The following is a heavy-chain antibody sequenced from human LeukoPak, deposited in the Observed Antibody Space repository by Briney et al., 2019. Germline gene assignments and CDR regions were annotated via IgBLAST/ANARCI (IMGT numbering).Heavy chain of an antibody. J-gene: IGHJ6*03. CDR3: ARLTYTSCYEGYCYYYYMDV. V-gene: IGHV4-38-2*01. Sequence: SETLSLTCAVSGYSISSGYYWGWIRQPPGKGLEWIGSIYHSGSTYYNPSLKSRVTISVDTSKNQFSLKLSSVTAADPAVYYCARLTYTSCYEGYCYYYYMDVWGKGTTVTVSS. D-gene: IGHD2-2*01. CDR2: IYHSGST. CDR1: GYSISSGYY.